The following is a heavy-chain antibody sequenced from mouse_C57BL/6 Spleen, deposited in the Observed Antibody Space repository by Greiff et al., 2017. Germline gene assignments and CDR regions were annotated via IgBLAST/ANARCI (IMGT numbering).Heavy chain of an antibody. Sequence: VKLQQPGAELVMPGASVKLSCKASGYTFTSYWMHWVKQRPGQGLEWIGEIDPSDSYTNYNQKFKGKSTLTVDKSSSTAYMQLSSLTSEDSAVYYCARKGYGSSVYFDYWGQGTTLTVSS. CDR1: GYTFTSYW. V-gene: IGHV1-69*01. CDR2: IDPSDSYT. J-gene: IGHJ2*01. D-gene: IGHD1-1*01. CDR3: ARKGYGSSVYFDY.